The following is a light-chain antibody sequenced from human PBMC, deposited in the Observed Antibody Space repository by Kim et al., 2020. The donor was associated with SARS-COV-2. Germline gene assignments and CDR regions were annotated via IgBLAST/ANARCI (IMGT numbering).Light chain of an antibody. J-gene: IGKJ2*01. Sequence: LYPGERATLSCRASRSVSSSYLAWYQQKPGQAPRLLIYGASSRATGIPDRFSGSGSGTDLTLTISRLEPEDFAVYYCQQYGSSSYTFGQGTKLEI. CDR1: RSVSSSY. CDR2: GAS. V-gene: IGKV3-20*01. CDR3: QQYGSSSYT.